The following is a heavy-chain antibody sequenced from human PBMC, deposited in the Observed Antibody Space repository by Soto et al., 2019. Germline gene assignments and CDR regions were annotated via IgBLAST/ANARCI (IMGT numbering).Heavy chain of an antibody. D-gene: IGHD5-12*01. Sequence: TSETLSLTCTVSGGSISSSSYYWGWIRQPPGKGLEWIGSIYYSGSTYYTPSLKSRVTISVDTSKNQFSLKLSSVTAADTAVYYCARQLSGYDIPYNWFDPWGQGTLVTVSS. CDR2: IYYSGST. V-gene: IGHV4-39*01. CDR1: GGSISSSSYY. J-gene: IGHJ5*02. CDR3: ARQLSGYDIPYNWFDP.